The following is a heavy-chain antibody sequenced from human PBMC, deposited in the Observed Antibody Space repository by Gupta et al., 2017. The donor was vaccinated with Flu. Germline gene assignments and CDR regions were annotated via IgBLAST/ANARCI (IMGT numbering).Heavy chain of an antibody. CDR2: IIPLFGTP. CDR3: AHYYGDSLHPSDR. J-gene: IGHJ5*02. CDR1: GGTFNIYA. Sequence: QVQLVQSGAEVKKPGSSVTVSCKASGGTFNIYAISWVRQAPGQGLEWMGGIIPLFGTPNYAPKFHDRVTITADESTTTAYLYLSSLGSEDTAIYYCAHYYGDSLHPSDRWGQGTLVTVSS. D-gene: IGHD4-17*01. V-gene: IGHV1-69*01.